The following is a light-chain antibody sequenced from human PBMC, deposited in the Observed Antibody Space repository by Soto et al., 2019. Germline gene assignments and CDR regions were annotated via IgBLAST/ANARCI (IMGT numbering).Light chain of an antibody. Sequence: ENVLTQSPGTLSLSPGERATLSCRASQRVSSSYLAWYQQKPGQAPRLLIYDASSMATGIPDRFSGSGSRTDFSLTISRLEPEDFAVYFCQQYGSSPRTFGQGTKVEIK. J-gene: IGKJ1*01. V-gene: IGKV3-20*01. CDR2: DAS. CDR3: QQYGSSPRT. CDR1: QRVSSSY.